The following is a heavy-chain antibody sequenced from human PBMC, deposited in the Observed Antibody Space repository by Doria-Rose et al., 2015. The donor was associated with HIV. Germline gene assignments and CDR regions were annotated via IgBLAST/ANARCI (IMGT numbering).Heavy chain of an antibody. D-gene: IGHD6-13*01. Sequence: QITLKESGPVLVKPTETLTLTCTVSGVSLSSPGMGVSWIRQPPGKALEWLANIFSDDERSYKTSLKSRLTIVRGTSKGQVVITMTDMDPVDTATYYCARIKSSRWYHKYYFDFWGQGTLVIVSA. J-gene: IGHJ4*02. V-gene: IGHV2-26*01. CDR2: IFSDDER. CDR1: GVSLSSPGMG. CDR3: ARIKSSRWYHKYYFDF.